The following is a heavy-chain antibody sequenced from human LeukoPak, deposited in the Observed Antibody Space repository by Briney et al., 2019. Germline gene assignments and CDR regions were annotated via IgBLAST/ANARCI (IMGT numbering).Heavy chain of an antibody. D-gene: IGHD2-15*01. Sequence: SETLSLTCAVYGGSFSGYYWSWIRQPPGKGLEWIGEINHSGSTNYNPSLKSRVTISLDTSKNQLSLKLSSVTAADTAVYYCASSCSGKSCSTPTRLDYWGQGTLVTVSS. CDR1: GGSFSGYY. CDR3: ASSCSGKSCSTPTRLDY. V-gene: IGHV4-34*01. CDR2: INHSGST. J-gene: IGHJ4*02.